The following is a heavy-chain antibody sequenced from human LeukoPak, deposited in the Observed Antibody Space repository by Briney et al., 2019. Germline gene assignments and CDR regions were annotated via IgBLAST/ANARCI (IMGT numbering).Heavy chain of an antibody. J-gene: IGHJ3*02. CDR2: ISASGQTV. CDR1: GFSFSTYE. V-gene: IGHV3-48*03. Sequence: GGSLRLSCAASGFSFSTYEFHWVRHAPGKGLEWVSYISASGQTVYYADSVRGRFTISRDNAKNSLYLQMNSLGAEDTAVYHCARDRDVDYGNDGFDIWGQGTTVTVSS. CDR3: ARDRDVDYGNDGFDI. D-gene: IGHD4/OR15-4a*01.